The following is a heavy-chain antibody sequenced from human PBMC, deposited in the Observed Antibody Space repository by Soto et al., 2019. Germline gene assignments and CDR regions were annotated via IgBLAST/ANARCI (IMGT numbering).Heavy chain of an antibody. V-gene: IGHV3-66*01. CDR1: GFTVNSNY. CDR3: AKEYSNSSVYYYYMDV. J-gene: IGHJ6*03. CDR2: IYSGGNT. Sequence: GGSLRLSCAASGFTVNSNYMSWVRQAPGKGLEWVSVIYSGGNTYYADSVKGRFTISRDNSKNTLYLQMNSLRADDTAVYYCAKEYSNSSVYYYYMDVWGKGTTVTVSS. D-gene: IGHD6-6*01.